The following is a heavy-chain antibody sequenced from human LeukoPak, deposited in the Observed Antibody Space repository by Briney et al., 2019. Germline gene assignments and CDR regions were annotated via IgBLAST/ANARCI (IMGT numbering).Heavy chain of an antibody. Sequence: SVKVSCKASGGTFISYAISWVRQAPGQGLEWMGGIIPIFGTANYAQKFQGRVTITADESTSTAYMELSSLRSEDTAVYYCARVGQQLVLWYYIDYWGQGTLVTVSS. J-gene: IGHJ4*02. D-gene: IGHD6-13*01. CDR1: GGTFISYA. CDR3: ARVGQQLVLWYYIDY. V-gene: IGHV1-69*13. CDR2: IIPIFGTA.